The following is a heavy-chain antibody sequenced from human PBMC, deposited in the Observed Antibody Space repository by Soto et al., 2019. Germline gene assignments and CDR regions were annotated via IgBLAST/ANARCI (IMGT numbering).Heavy chain of an antibody. Sequence: EVQVVESGGDLVQPGGSLRLSCAASGFTVSDDYMNWVRQAPGKGLEWVSVIYSGGGRYYADSVKGRFTISRDNSKNMVYLQMNSLRAEDTAVYYCARDPGDRSGMSVWGQGTTVTVSS. CDR2: IYSGGGR. CDR3: ARDPGDRSGMSV. J-gene: IGHJ6*02. V-gene: IGHV3-66*01. CDR1: GFTVSDDY. D-gene: IGHD1-26*01.